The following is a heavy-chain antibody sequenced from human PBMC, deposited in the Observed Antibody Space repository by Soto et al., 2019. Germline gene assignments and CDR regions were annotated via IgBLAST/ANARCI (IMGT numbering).Heavy chain of an antibody. CDR2: FDPEDGER. V-gene: IGHV1-24*01. CDR3: ATDTLGSCSSTNCHVFDY. J-gene: IGHJ4*02. Sequence: GASVKVSCKVFGHTLTELSMHWVRQAPGKGLEWMGGFDPEDGERIYAQKFQGRVTMTEDTSTDTAYMELSSLRSEDTAVYYCATDTLGSCSSTNCHVFDYWGQGTLVTVSS. D-gene: IGHD2-2*01. CDR1: GHTLTELS.